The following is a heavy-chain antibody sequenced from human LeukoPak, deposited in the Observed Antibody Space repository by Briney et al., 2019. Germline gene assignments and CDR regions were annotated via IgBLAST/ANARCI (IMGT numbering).Heavy chain of an antibody. D-gene: IGHD2-15*01. V-gene: IGHV3-23*01. J-gene: IGHJ3*02. CDR1: GFTFSSYG. CDR3: AKGMVVNNDAFDI. Sequence: GGSLRLSCAASGFTFSSYGMSWVRQAPGKGLEWVSGIRGSGDITFYADSVKGRFTISRDNSKNTLYLQMNSLRAEDTAVYYCAKGMVVNNDAFDIWGQGTMVTVSS. CDR2: IRGSGDIT.